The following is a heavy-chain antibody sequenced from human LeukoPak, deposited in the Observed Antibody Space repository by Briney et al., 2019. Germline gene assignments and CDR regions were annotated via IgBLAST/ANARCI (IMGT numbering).Heavy chain of an antibody. V-gene: IGHV1-69*13. Sequence: ASVKVSCKASGGTFSSYAISWVRQAPGQGFEWMGGIIPIFGTANYAQKFQGRVTITADESTSTAYMELSSLRSEDTAVYYCARDPTTVGNNWFDPWGQGTLVTVSS. D-gene: IGHD4-23*01. CDR2: IIPIFGTA. J-gene: IGHJ5*02. CDR3: ARDPTTVGNNWFDP. CDR1: GGTFSSYA.